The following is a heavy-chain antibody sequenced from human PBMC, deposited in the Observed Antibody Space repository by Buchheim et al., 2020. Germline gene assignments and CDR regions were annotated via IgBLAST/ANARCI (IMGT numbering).Heavy chain of an antibody. CDR1: GGSISSGSYY. CDR2: IYTSGST. J-gene: IGHJ6*02. CDR3: ASIAAAGNYYYYYGMDV. Sequence: QVQLQESGPGLVKPSQTLSLTCTVSGGSISSGSYYWSWIRQPAGKGLEWIGRIYTSGSTNYNPPLKSRVTISVDTSKNQFSLKLSSVTAADTAVYYCASIAAAGNYYYYYGMDVWGQGTT. D-gene: IGHD6-13*01. V-gene: IGHV4-61*02.